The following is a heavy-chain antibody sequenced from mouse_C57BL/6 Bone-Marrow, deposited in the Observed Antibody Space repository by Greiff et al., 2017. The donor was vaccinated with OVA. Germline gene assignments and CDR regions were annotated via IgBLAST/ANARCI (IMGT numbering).Heavy chain of an antibody. D-gene: IGHD2-4*01. CDR2: ISDGGSYT. Sequence: DVKLVESGGGLVKPGGSLKLSCAASGFTFSSYAMSWVRQTPEKRLEWVATISDGGSYTYYPDNVKGRFTISRDNAKNNLYLQMSHLKSEDTAMYYCARERTMITRYYAMDYWGQGTSVTVSS. CDR3: ARERTMITRYYAMDY. V-gene: IGHV5-4*01. J-gene: IGHJ4*01. CDR1: GFTFSSYA.